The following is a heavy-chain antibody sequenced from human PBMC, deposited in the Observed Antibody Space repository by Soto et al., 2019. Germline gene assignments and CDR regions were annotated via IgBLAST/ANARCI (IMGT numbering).Heavy chain of an antibody. J-gene: IGHJ6*02. V-gene: IGHV1-69*06. D-gene: IGHD6-13*01. CDR2: IIPIFGTA. Sequence: QVQLVQSGAAVKKPGSSVKVSCKASGGTFSSYAISWVRQAPGQGLEWMGGIIPIFGTANYAQKFQGRVTITADKSTSTAYMELSSLRSEDTAVYYCARDPQAAGYSSSWYGAMDVWGQGTTVTVSS. CDR3: ARDPQAAGYSSSWYGAMDV. CDR1: GGTFSSYA.